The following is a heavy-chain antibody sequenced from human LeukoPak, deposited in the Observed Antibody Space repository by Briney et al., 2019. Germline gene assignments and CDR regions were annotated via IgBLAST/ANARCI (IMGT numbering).Heavy chain of an antibody. D-gene: IGHD5-18*01. CDR3: ARDLAYSRLDY. CDR2: ISTSGGYT. Sequence: GGSLRLSCAASGFTFSYAMTWVRQAPGKGLEWVSVISTSGGYTYYADSVKGRFTISRDGSKNTLYLQMNSLRVEDTAFYYCARDLAYSRLDYWGQGMLVTVSS. V-gene: IGHV3-23*01. CDR1: GFTFSYA. J-gene: IGHJ4*02.